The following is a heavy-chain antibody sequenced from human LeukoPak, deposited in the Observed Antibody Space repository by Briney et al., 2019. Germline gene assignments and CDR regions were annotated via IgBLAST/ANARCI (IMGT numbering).Heavy chain of an antibody. J-gene: IGHJ5*02. D-gene: IGHD6-13*01. CDR1: GGSISSSSYY. CDR2: IYYSGST. Sequence: PSEILSLTCTVSGGSISSSSYYWGWIRQPPGKGLEWIGSIYYSGSTYYNPSLKSRVTISVDTSKNQFSLKLSSVTAADTAVYYCARRRVIASLSNWFDPWGQGTLVTVSS. CDR3: ARRRVIASLSNWFDP. V-gene: IGHV4-39*01.